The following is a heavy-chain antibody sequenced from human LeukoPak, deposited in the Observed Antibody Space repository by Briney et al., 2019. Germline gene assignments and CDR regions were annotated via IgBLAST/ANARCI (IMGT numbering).Heavy chain of an antibody. CDR2: ISYDGSNK. CDR1: GFTFSSYG. CDR3: AKESSGSYFDY. V-gene: IGHV3-30*18. Sequence: GGSLRLSCAASGFTFSSYGMHWVRQAPGKGLEWVAVISYDGSNKYYADSAKGRFTISRDNSKNTLYLQMNSLRAEDTAVYYCAKESSGSYFDYWGQGALVTVSS. J-gene: IGHJ4*02. D-gene: IGHD1-26*01.